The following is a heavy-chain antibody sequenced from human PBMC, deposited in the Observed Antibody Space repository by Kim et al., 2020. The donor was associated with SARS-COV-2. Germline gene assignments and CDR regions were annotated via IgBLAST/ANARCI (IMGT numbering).Heavy chain of an antibody. V-gene: IGHV4-4*02. Sequence: SETLSLTCAVSGGSISSSNWWSWVRQPPGKGLEWIGEIYHSGSTNYNPSLKSRVTISVDKSKNQFSLKLSSVTAADTAVYYCARDELRYFDNYYYYYGMDVWGQGTTVTVSS. CDR2: IYHSGST. CDR1: GGSISSSNW. CDR3: ARDELRYFDNYYYYYGMDV. D-gene: IGHD3-9*01. J-gene: IGHJ6*02.